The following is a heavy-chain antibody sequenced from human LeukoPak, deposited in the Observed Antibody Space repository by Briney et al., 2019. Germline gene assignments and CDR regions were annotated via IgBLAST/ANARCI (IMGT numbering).Heavy chain of an antibody. D-gene: IGHD7-27*01. CDR1: GFTFSSYA. CDR3: ARRPGDYFDY. Sequence: GGSLRLSCAASGFTFSSYAMSWVRQAPGKGLEWVSAIGGSGISTYYADSVKGRFTISRDNSRNTLYLQMNSLRAEDTAVYYCARRPGDYFDYWGQGTLVTVS. CDR2: IGGSGIST. V-gene: IGHV3-23*01. J-gene: IGHJ4*02.